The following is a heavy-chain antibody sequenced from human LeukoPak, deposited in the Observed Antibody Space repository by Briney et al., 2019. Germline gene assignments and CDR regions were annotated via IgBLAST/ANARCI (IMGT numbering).Heavy chain of an antibody. D-gene: IGHD6-13*01. J-gene: IGHJ6*02. CDR1: GGTFSTYT. V-gene: IGHV1-69*02. CDR3: ASGDVQQLVYRYYGMDV. CDR2: IIPILGIA. Sequence: GASVNVSCKASGGTFSTYTISWVRQAPGHGLEWRGRIIPILGIANYAQKFQGRVTITADKSTSTAYMELSSLRSEDTAVYYCASGDVQQLVYRYYGMDVWGQGTTVTVSS.